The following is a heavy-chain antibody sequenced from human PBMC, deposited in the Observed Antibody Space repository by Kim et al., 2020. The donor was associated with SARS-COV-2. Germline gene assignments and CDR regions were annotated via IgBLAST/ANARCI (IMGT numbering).Heavy chain of an antibody. V-gene: IGHV3-53*01. CDR1: GFTVSSNY. CDR3: ARDRGDSYGWYFDY. J-gene: IGHJ4*02. D-gene: IGHD5-18*01. Sequence: GGSLRLSCAASGFTVSSNYMSWVRQAPGKGLEWVSVIYSGGSTYYSDSVKGRFTISRDNSKNTLYLQMNSLRAEDTAVYYCARDRGDSYGWYFDYWGQGTLVTVSS. CDR2: IYSGGST.